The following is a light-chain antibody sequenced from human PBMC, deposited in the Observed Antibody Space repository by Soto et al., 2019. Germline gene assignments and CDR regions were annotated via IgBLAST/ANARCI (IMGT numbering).Light chain of an antibody. CDR2: GAS. CDR3: QQYGASPRT. J-gene: IGKJ1*01. V-gene: IGKV3-20*01. CDR1: QSVSSY. Sequence: LRQPPGSLSFSPGERATLSCRASQSVSSYLAWCQQKPGQAPRLLIYGASSRATGIPDRFSGSGSGTDFTLTISRLEPEDFAVYYCQQYGASPRTFGQGTKVDIK.